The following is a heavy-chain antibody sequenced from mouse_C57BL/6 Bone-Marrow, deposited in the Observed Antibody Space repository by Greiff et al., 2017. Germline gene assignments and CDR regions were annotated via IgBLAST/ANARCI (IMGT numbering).Heavy chain of an antibody. Sequence: QVQLQQPGAELVRPGTSVTLSCKASGYTFTSYWMHWVKQRPGQGLEWIGVIDPSDSYTNYNQKFKGKATLTVDTSSSTAYMQLSSLTSEDSAVYYCARDYYGSSFDYWGQGTTLTVSS. CDR2: IDPSDSYT. V-gene: IGHV1-59*01. CDR1: GYTFTSYW. D-gene: IGHD1-1*01. CDR3: ARDYYGSSFDY. J-gene: IGHJ2*01.